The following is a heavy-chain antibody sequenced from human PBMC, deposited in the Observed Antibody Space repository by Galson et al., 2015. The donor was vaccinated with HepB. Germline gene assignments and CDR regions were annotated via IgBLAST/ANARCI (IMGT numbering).Heavy chain of an antibody. D-gene: IGHD3-10*01. Sequence: LSLTCTVSGYSISRGYYWGWIRQPPGKGLEWFGSIFHSGSTYYNPSLKSGVTISVDTSKNQFSLKLSSVTAADTAVYYCAGEGFGELPYYYYYGMDVWGQGTTVTVSS. V-gene: IGHV4-38-2*02. CDR3: AGEGFGELPYYYYYGMDV. CDR1: GYSISRGYY. CDR2: IFHSGST. J-gene: IGHJ6*02.